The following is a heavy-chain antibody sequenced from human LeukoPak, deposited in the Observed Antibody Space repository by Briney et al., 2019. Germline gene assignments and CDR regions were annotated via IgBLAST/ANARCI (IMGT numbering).Heavy chain of an antibody. CDR1: RYAFSASG. J-gene: IGHJ4*02. Sequence: ASVKVSCKASRYAFSASGISWERQAPGQGLEWMGWISNYNGQTKYSQKFQGRVTVTTDTSTSTAYMELTRLTSDDTAVYYCARDKDLGAVAGTFDYWGQGTLVTVSS. V-gene: IGHV1-18*01. CDR2: ISNYNGQT. CDR3: ARDKDLGAVAGTFDY. D-gene: IGHD6-19*01.